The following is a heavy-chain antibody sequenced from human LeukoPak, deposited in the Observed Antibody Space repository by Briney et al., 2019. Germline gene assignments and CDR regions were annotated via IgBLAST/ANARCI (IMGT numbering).Heavy chain of an antibody. CDR2: IYYSGST. Sequence: PSQTLYLTCTVSGGSISSGGYYWSWIRQHPGKGLEWIGYIYYSGSTYYNPSLKSRVTISVDTSKNQFSLKLSSVTAADTAVYYCARASAYCSGGSCYRNWFDPWGQGTLVTVSS. J-gene: IGHJ5*02. CDR1: GGSISSGGYY. CDR3: ARASAYCSGGSCYRNWFDP. V-gene: IGHV4-31*03. D-gene: IGHD2-15*01.